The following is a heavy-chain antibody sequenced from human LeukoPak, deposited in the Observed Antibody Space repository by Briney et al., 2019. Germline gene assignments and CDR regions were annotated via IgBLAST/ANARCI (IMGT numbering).Heavy chain of an antibody. D-gene: IGHD2-2*01. CDR3: ATYCSTSTCYGVPVFDY. V-gene: IGHV3-33*01. Sequence: GRSLSLSCAASGFTISGYGMHWVRQAPGKGLEWVAAIWYDGSNIYYADSVKGRFTISRDNSKSTLYLQMNNLRAEDTALYYCATYCSTSTCYGVPVFDYWGQGTLVTVSS. CDR1: GFTISGYG. J-gene: IGHJ4*02. CDR2: IWYDGSNI.